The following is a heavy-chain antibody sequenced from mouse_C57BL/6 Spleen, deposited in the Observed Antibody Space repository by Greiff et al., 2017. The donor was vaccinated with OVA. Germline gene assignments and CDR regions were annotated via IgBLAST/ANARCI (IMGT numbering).Heavy chain of an antibody. CDR2: INPSTGGT. V-gene: IGHV1-42*01. CDR1: GYSFTGYY. J-gene: IGHJ2*01. CDR3: AYGSSYRYFDY. Sequence: EVQLQQSGPELVKPGASVKISCKASGYSFTGYYMNWVKQSPEKSLEWIGEINPSTGGTTYNQKFKAKATLTVDKSSSTAYMQLKSLTSEDSAVYYCAYGSSYRYFDYWGQGTTLTVSS. D-gene: IGHD1-1*01.